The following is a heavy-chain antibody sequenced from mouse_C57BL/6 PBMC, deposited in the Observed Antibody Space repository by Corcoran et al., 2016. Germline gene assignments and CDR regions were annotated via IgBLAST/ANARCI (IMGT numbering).Heavy chain of an antibody. Sequence: QIQLVQSGPELKKPGETVKISCKASGYTFTTYGMSLVKQAPGKGFKWMGWINTYSGVPTYADDFKGRFAFSLETSASTAYLQINNLKNEDTATYFCARDYYDYEDAMDYWGQGTSVTVSS. D-gene: IGHD2-4*01. CDR1: GYTFTTYG. V-gene: IGHV9-3*01. CDR2: INTYSGVP. J-gene: IGHJ4*01. CDR3: ARDYYDYEDAMDY.